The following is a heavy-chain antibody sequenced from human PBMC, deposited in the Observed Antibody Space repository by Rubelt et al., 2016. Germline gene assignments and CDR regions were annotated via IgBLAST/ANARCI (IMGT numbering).Heavy chain of an antibody. V-gene: IGHV5-51*01. CDR1: GYSFTSYW. Sequence: EVQLVQSGAEVKKPGESLKISCKGSGYSFTSYWIGWVRQMPGKGLEWMGIIYPGDSDTRYSPPSQCRFSSSADKSISTAYRRWSSLKSSDTAMYYCARVTTVTNDNWFDPWGQGTLVTVSS. CDR2: IYPGDSDT. J-gene: IGHJ5*02. CDR3: ARVTTVTNDNWFDP. D-gene: IGHD4-17*01.